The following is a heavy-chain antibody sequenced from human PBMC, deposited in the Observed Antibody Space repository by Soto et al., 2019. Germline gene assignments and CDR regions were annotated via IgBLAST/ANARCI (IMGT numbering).Heavy chain of an antibody. D-gene: IGHD3-3*02. Sequence: GGSLRLSCVASGFAFNNYSMNWVRQAPGKGLEWVSYIRSSGSPTYYAGSVKGRFTISRDNAKKSLYLQMNSLRAEDTAVYYCARMTSRISPARWGQRTLVTVSS. CDR3: ARMTSRISPAR. J-gene: IGHJ4*02. CDR2: IRSSGSPT. V-gene: IGHV3-48*01. CDR1: GFAFNNYS.